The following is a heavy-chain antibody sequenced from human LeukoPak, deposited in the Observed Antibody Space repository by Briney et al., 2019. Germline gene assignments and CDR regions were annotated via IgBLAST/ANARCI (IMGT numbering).Heavy chain of an antibody. CDR1: GGSISSYY. V-gene: IGHV4-59*08. D-gene: IGHD6-13*01. CDR2: IYYSGST. Sequence: PSETLSLTCTVSGGSISSYYWNWIRQPPGKGLEWIGYIYYSGSTNYNPSLKSRVTISVDTSKNQFSLKLSSVTAADTAVYYCARLPGYSSGWLDYWGQGTLVTVSS. CDR3: ARLPGYSSGWLDY. J-gene: IGHJ4*02.